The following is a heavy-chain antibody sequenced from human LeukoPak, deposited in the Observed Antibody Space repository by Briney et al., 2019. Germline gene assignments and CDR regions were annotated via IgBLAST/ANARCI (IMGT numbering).Heavy chain of an antibody. D-gene: IGHD3-22*01. CDR3: ARAIRYDSSRGAFDI. Sequence: SGPTLVNPTQTLTLTCTFSGFSLSTRGMRVSWIRQPPGKALEWLARIDWDDDKFYSTSLKTRLTISKDTSKNQVVLTMTNMDPVDTATYYCARAIRYDSSRGAFDIWGQGTMVIVSS. J-gene: IGHJ3*02. V-gene: IGHV2-70*04. CDR2: IDWDDDK. CDR1: GFSLSTRGMR.